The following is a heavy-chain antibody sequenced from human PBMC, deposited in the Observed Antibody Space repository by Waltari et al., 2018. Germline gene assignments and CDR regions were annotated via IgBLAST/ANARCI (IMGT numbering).Heavy chain of an antibody. J-gene: IGHJ5*02. Sequence: QVQLQESGPRLVKPSEPLSLTCNVPGGPIGSYYLGWIRQPAGKGLEWVGRVYINGRTDYNPSLKSRVTVSLDTSKQQFSLKLTSVTAADTAMYYCTRDSGVFWSWSQGTLVTVSS. V-gene: IGHV4-4*07. D-gene: IGHD3-10*01. CDR1: GGPIGSYY. CDR2: VYINGRT. CDR3: TRDSGVFWS.